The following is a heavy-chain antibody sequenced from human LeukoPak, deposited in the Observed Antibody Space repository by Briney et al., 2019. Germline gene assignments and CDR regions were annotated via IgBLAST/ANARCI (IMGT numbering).Heavy chain of an antibody. Sequence: PSETLSLTCTVSGGSVSSGSYYWSWIRQPPGKGLEWIGFIHNSGSTKYNPSLMSRVTISVDTSKNQFSLKLSSVTAAETAVYYCARGSWGHYDYVWPNYYYYGMDVWGQGTTVTVSS. CDR3: ARGSWGHYDYVWPNYYYYGMDV. CDR1: GGSVSSGSYY. D-gene: IGHD3-16*01. J-gene: IGHJ6*02. V-gene: IGHV4-61*01. CDR2: IHNSGST.